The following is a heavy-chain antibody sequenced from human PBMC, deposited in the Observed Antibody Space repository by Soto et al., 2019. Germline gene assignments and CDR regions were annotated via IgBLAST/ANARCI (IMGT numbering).Heavy chain of an antibody. CDR3: AGELSGYGYGPGEVH. J-gene: IGHJ4*01. V-gene: IGHV4-30-4*01. D-gene: IGHD5-18*01. CDR1: GGSINSGDYY. CDR2: IYYSGST. Sequence: SETLSLACSVSGGSINSGDYYWSWIRQPPGKGLEWIGYIYYSGSTYYSPSLTSRVTISLDTSKNQFYLNLSSVTAAATAVYSCAGELSGYGYGPGEVHWGHGILVTVSS.